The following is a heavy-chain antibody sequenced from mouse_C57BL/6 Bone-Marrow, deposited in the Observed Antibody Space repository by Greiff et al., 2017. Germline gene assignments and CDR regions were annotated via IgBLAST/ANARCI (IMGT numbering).Heavy chain of an antibody. CDR2: IYPRSGNT. CDR1: GYTFTSYG. CDR3: ARNWASYYFDY. J-gene: IGHJ2*01. Sequence: QVQLQQSGAELARPGASVKLSCKASGYTFTSYGISWVKQRTGQGLEWIGEIYPRSGNTYYNEKFKGKATLTADKSSRTAYMELRSLTSEDSAVYFCARNWASYYFDYWGQGTTLTVSS. V-gene: IGHV1-81*01. D-gene: IGHD4-1*01.